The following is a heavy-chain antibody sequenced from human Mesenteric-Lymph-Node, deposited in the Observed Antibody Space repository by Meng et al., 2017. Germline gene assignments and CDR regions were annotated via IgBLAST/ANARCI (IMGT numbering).Heavy chain of an antibody. V-gene: IGHV3-23*01. CDR3: AKDLLTMVRGVIND. CDR2: ISGSGGST. Sequence: GESLKISCAASGFTFSSYAMSWVRQAPGKGLEWVSAISGSGGSTYYADSVKGRFTISRDNSKNTLYLQMNSLRAEDTAVYYCAKDLLTMVRGVINDWGQGTLVTVSS. D-gene: IGHD3-10*01. J-gene: IGHJ4*02. CDR1: GFTFSSYA.